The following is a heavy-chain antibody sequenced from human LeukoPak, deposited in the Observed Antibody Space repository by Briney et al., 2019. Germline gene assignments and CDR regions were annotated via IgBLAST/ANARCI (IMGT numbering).Heavy chain of an antibody. V-gene: IGHV4-39*01. J-gene: IGHJ5*02. CDR1: GGSISSTNYY. Sequence: SETLSLTCTVSGGSISSTNYYWGWIRQTPGKGLEWVGTIYNSGSTYYNPSLQSRVTISVDTSNNQFSLKLSSVTAADTAVYYCARHVEADDFWSGYVCWFDPWGQGTLVTVSS. CDR3: ARHVEADDFWSGYVCWFDP. D-gene: IGHD3-3*01. CDR2: IYNSGST.